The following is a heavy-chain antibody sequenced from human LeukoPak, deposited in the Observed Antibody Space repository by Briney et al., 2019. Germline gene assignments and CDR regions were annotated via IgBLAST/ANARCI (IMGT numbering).Heavy chain of an antibody. CDR3: ARGTGLDPTPDY. CDR1: GGSISSSSYY. J-gene: IGHJ4*02. V-gene: IGHV4-39*07. Sequence: PSETLSLTCTVSGGSISSSSYYWGWIRQPPGKGLEWIGSIYYSGSTYYNPSLKSRVTISVDTSKNQFSLKLSSVTAADTAVYYCARGTGLDPTPDYWGQGTLVTVSS. CDR2: IYYSGST. D-gene: IGHD2-8*02.